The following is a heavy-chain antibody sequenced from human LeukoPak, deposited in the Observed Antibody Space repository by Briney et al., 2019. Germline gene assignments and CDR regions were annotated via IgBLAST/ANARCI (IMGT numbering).Heavy chain of an antibody. J-gene: IGHJ4*02. Sequence: GGSLRLSCAASGFSFSTYGMHWVRQVPGKGPVWVARINRDGSSTTYADSVKGRFTISRDNAKNTLYLQMDSLRVEDTAVYYCARDPPHFYGSSRYYFDLWGQGTLVTASS. CDR2: INRDGSST. CDR1: GFSFSTYG. CDR3: ARDPPHFYGSSRYYFDL. V-gene: IGHV3-74*01. D-gene: IGHD3-10*01.